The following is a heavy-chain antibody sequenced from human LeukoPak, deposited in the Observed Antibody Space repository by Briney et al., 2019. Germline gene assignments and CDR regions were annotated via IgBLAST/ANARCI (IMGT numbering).Heavy chain of an antibody. V-gene: IGHV1-69*13. CDR2: IIPIFGTA. Sequence: GASVKVSRKASGGTFSSYAISWVRQAPGQGLEWMGGIIPIFGTANYAQKFQGRVTITADESTSTAYMELSSLRSEDTAVYYCARPYSSSFNWFNPWGQGTLVTVSS. J-gene: IGHJ5*02. CDR1: GGTFSSYA. CDR3: ARPYSSSFNWFNP. D-gene: IGHD6-6*01.